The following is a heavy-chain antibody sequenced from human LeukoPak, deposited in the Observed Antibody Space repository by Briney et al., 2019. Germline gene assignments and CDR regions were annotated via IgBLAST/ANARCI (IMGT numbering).Heavy chain of an antibody. Sequence: PGGSLRLSCAASGFTFSDYYMSWIRQAPGKGLEWVSYISSSGSTIYYADSVKGRFTISRDNAKNSLYLQMNSLRAEDTAVYYCARDMYTYYDILTGYYPNWGQGTLVTVSS. V-gene: IGHV3-11*01. J-gene: IGHJ4*02. CDR1: GFTFSDYY. D-gene: IGHD3-9*01. CDR3: ARDMYTYYDILTGYYPN. CDR2: ISSSGSTI.